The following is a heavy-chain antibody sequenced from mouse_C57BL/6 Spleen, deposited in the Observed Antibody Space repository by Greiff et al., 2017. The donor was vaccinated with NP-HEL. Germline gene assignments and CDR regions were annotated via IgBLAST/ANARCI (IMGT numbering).Heavy chain of an antibody. V-gene: IGHV1-18*01. CDR2: INPNNGGT. CDR1: GYTFTDYN. D-gene: IGHD1-1*01. CDR3: AIFGSSYYYAMDY. J-gene: IGHJ4*01. Sequence: EVMLVESGPELVKPGASVKIPCKASGYTFTDYNMDWVKQSHGKSLEWIGDINPNNGGTIYNQKFKGKATLTVDKSSSTASMELRSLTSEDTAVYYCAIFGSSYYYAMDYWGQGTSVTVSS.